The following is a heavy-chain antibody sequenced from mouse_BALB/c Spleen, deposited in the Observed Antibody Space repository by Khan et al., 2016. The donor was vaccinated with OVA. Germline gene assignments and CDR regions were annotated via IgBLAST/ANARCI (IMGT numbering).Heavy chain of an antibody. CDR1: GYSFTLYY. CDR2: VNPNNGDS. J-gene: IGHJ3*01. D-gene: IGHD2-14*01. V-gene: IGHV1-26*01. CDR3: ARGYDFFAS. Sequence: VRLQQSGPDLVKPGASVRISCKASGYSFTLYYLTWVKQSPGESLEWIGRVNPNNGDSAYNQKFKDRATLTVDKSSNTAYMDFRSLTSEDSAVYYCARGYDFFASWGQGNLVTVSA.